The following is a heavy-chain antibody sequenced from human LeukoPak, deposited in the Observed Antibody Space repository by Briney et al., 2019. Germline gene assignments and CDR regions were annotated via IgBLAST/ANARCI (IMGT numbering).Heavy chain of an antibody. Sequence: ASVRVSCKASGYTFTGYYMHWMRQAPGQGLEWMGWINPNSGGTNYAQKFQDRVTMTRDTSISTAYMELSRLRSDDTAVYYCARDQHGDLTFDYWGQGALVTVSS. D-gene: IGHD4-17*01. CDR3: ARDQHGDLTFDY. CDR2: INPNSGGT. V-gene: IGHV1-2*02. CDR1: GYTFTGYY. J-gene: IGHJ4*02.